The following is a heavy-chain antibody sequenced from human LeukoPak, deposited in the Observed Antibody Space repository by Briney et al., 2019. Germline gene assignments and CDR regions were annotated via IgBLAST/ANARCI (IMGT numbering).Heavy chain of an antibody. CDR3: ARDMDTGPDLLDY. CDR2: TYNSYT. D-gene: IGHD5-18*01. CDR1: GYTSTTYG. V-gene: IGHV1-18*01. J-gene: IGHJ4*02. Sequence: ASVKVSCKASGYTSTTYGISWVRQAPGQGLEWMGWTYNSYTHYAQTLRDRLTMTTDTSTSTSYMELSSLRYDDTAVYYCARDMDTGPDLLDYWGQGTLVTVSS.